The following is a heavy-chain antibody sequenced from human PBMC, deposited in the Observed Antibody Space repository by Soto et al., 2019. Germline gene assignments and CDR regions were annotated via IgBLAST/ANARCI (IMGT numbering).Heavy chain of an antibody. Sequence: QVQLVQSGGEVKKTGASVRVSCKTSGYSFTTYGISWVRQAPGQGLEWMGWISAYNGNTNYAQRLQDRVTMTTDTPTSTAYIEQRSLRSDDTAVYYCARECPAPYYCYGMDVWGQGSTFPVSS. CDR3: ARECPAPYYCYGMDV. V-gene: IGHV1-18*01. CDR1: GYSFTTYG. J-gene: IGHJ6*02. CDR2: ISAYNGNT.